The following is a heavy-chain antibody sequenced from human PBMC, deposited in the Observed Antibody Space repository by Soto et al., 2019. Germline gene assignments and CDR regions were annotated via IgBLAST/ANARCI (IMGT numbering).Heavy chain of an antibody. CDR3: AKAHSLEDYYGMDV. J-gene: IGHJ6*02. D-gene: IGHD5-18*01. CDR2: ISYDGSNK. V-gene: IGHV3-30*18. CDR1: GFIFSSYG. Sequence: QVQLVESGGGVVQPGRSLRLSCAASGFIFSSYGMHWVRQAPGKGLEWVAVISYDGSNKYYADSVKGRFTISRDNSKNTLYLHMNSLRDEDTAVYYCAKAHSLEDYYGMDVWGQGTAVTVSS.